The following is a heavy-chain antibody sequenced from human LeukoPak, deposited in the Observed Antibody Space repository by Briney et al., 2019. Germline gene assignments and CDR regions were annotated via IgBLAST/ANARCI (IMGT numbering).Heavy chain of an antibody. CDR2: MNPNSGNT. D-gene: IGHD3-16*02. CDR1: GYTFTSYD. Sequence: GASVKVSCKASGYTFTSYDINWVRQATGQGLEWMGWMNPNSGNTGYAQKFQGRVTMTRNTSISTAYMELSSLRSEDTAVYYCARGTMSAFGGVIVIPGYFDYWGQGTLVTVSS. CDR3: ARGTMSAFGGVIVIPGYFDY. J-gene: IGHJ4*02. V-gene: IGHV1-8*01.